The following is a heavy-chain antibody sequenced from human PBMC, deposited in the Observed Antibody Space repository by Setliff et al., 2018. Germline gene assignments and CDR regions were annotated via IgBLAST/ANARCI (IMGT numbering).Heavy chain of an antibody. V-gene: IGHV4-39*01. Sequence: KTSETLSLTCTVSGDSISSTSYQWGWVRQPPGKGLEWIGSTYYTGTAYYNPSLKSRVTISVDTSKNQFSLQVTSLAATDTALYFCARHEFVGGYYGSVTYRHFDYWGQGILVTVSS. J-gene: IGHJ4*02. D-gene: IGHD3-10*01. CDR1: GDSISSTSYQ. CDR2: TYYTGTA. CDR3: ARHEFVGGYYGSVTYRHFDY.